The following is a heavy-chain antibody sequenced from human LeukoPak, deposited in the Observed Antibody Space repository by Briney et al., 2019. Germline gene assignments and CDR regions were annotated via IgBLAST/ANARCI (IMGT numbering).Heavy chain of an antibody. CDR1: GFTFSSYG. D-gene: IGHD1-26*01. J-gene: IGHJ4*02. CDR3: AKDSLVGASPSGFFDY. CDR2: ISYDGSNK. V-gene: IGHV3-30*18. Sequence: PGGSLRLSCAASGFTFSSYGMLWVRQAPGKGLEWVAVISYDGSNKYYADSVKGRFTISRDNSKNTLYLQMNSLRAEDTAVYYCAKDSLVGASPSGFFDYWGQGTLVTVSS.